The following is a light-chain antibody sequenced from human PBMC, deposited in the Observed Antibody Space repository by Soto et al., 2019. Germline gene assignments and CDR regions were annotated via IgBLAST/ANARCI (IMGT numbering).Light chain of an antibody. V-gene: IGKV1-27*01. Sequence: DIQMSQSQSSLSASVGSRVSITCRASQGISNYLAWYQQKPGKVPKVLIYAASTLQPGVPSRFSGSGSGTDFSLTIDSLQPDDIATYYCQNYASAPITFGQGTRLEI. CDR3: QNYASAPIT. CDR1: QGISNY. J-gene: IGKJ5*01. CDR2: AAS.